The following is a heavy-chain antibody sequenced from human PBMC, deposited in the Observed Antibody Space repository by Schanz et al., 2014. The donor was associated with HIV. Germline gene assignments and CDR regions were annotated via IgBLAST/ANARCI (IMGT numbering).Heavy chain of an antibody. CDR2: IYYSGST. CDR3: VRRIATTGGDYWHGDL. D-gene: IGHD6-13*01. J-gene: IGHJ2*01. CDR1: GGSISSCGYY. Sequence: QVQLQESGPGLVKPSQTLSLTCTVSGGSISSCGYYWSWIRQHPGKGLEWIGYIYYSGSTDYNPSLKRRVTMSLGTAKEGCALKLTAVTAADSAVYYCVRRIATTGGDYWHGDLWGRGTRVTVTT. V-gene: IGHV4-31*03.